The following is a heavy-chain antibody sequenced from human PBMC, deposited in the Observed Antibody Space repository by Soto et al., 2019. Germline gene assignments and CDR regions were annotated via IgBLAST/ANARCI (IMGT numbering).Heavy chain of an antibody. J-gene: IGHJ3*02. CDR1: GYTFTSYG. CDR2: ISAYNGNT. V-gene: IGHV1-18*01. Sequence: QVQLVQSGAEVKKPGASVKVSCKASGYTFTSYGISWVRQAPGQGLEWMGWISAYNGNTNYAQKRQGRVTMTTDTSTSTAYMELRSLRSDDTAVYYCARDWRFTMVRGVIHAFDIWGQGTMVTVSS. CDR3: ARDWRFTMVRGVIHAFDI. D-gene: IGHD3-10*01.